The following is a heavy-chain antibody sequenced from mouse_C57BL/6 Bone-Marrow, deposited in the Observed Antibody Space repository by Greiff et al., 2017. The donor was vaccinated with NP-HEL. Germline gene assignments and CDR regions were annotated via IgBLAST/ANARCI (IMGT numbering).Heavy chain of an antibody. D-gene: IGHD1-1*01. Sequence: EVKLVESGGGLVKPGGSLKLSCAASGFTFSSYAMSWVRQTPEKRLEWVATISDGGSYTYYPDNVKGRFTISRDNAKNNLYLQMSHLKSEDTAMYYCAREPITTVVAAYYCDYWGQGTTLTVSS. V-gene: IGHV5-4*01. J-gene: IGHJ2*01. CDR1: GFTFSSYA. CDR3: AREPITTVVAAYYCDY. CDR2: ISDGGSYT.